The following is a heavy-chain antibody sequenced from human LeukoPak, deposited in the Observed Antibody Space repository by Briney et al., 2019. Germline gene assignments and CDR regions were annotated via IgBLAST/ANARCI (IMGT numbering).Heavy chain of an antibody. Sequence: SETLSLTCTVSGGSISSGSYYWSWIRQPAGKGLEWIGRIYTSGSTNYNPSLKSRVTISVDTSKNQFSLKLSSVTAADTAVYYCARGYDFWSGWNWFDPWGQGTLVTVSS. CDR2: IYTSGST. J-gene: IGHJ5*02. V-gene: IGHV4-61*02. D-gene: IGHD3-3*01. CDR1: GGSISSGSYY. CDR3: ARGYDFWSGWNWFDP.